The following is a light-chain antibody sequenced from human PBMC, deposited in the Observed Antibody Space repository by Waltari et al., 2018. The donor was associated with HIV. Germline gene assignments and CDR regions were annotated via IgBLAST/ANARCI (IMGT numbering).Light chain of an antibody. J-gene: IGKJ4*01. CDR2: ASA. Sequence: DIQLTQSPSSLSASVGDRVTITCRASQAVSNYLAWFPRKPGEPPKSLIYASASLQSGVPSKFSGSGSGTHFARSIISLQPEDFATYYCQQYRAYPLTFGGGTNVE. CDR3: QQYRAYPLT. CDR1: QAVSNY. V-gene: IGKV1-16*02.